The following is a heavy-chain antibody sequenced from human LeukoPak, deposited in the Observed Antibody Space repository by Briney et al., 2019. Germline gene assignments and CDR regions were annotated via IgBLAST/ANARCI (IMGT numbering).Heavy chain of an antibody. CDR2: INHSGST. CDR3: ACFWSDYYYYYGMDV. CDR1: GGSFSGYY. V-gene: IGHV4-34*01. J-gene: IGHJ6*02. Sequence: SETLSLTCAVYGGSFSGYYWSWIRQPPGKGLEWIGEINHSGSTNYNPSLKSRVTISVDTSKNQFSLKLSSVAAADTAVYYCACFWSDYYYYYGMDVWGQGTTVTVSS. D-gene: IGHD3-3*01.